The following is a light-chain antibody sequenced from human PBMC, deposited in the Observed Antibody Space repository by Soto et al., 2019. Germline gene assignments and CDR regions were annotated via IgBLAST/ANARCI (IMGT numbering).Light chain of an antibody. CDR3: CSYAGSYTLV. V-gene: IGLV2-11*01. CDR1: SSDIGNYNF. J-gene: IGLJ3*02. Sequence: VLTQPRSVSGSPGQSVAISCTGTSSDIGNYNFVSWYQQHPGKAPKLMIYDVSQRPSGVPDRFSASKSGNTASLTISGLQTEDEAEYYCCSYAGSYTLVFGGGTKLTVL. CDR2: DVS.